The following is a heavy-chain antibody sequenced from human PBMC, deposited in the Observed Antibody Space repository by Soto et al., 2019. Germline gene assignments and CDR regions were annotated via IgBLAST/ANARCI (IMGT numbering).Heavy chain of an antibody. CDR1: GFTFGDYA. J-gene: IGHJ4*01. D-gene: IGHD5-18*01. Sequence: GGSLRLSCAASGFTFGDYAMHWVRQVPGRGLEWVSGVSWTNISFGYADSVKGRFTISRDNAKNSLCLQMNSLRREDTAFYYCAKDRNTAMVTGDFDYWGHGTLVTVSS. CDR2: VSWTNISF. V-gene: IGHV3-9*01. CDR3: AKDRNTAMVTGDFDY.